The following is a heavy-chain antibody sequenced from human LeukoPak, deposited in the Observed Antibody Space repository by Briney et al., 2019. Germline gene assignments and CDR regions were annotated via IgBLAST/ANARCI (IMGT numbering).Heavy chain of an antibody. CDR3: ARVVGLRWLRRHWFDY. CDR1: GGSISSGDYY. J-gene: IGHJ4*02. D-gene: IGHD4-23*01. V-gene: IGHV4-30-4*02. Sequence: PSETLSLTCTVSGGSISSGDYYWSWIRQPPGKGLEWIGYIYYSGSTYYNPSLKSRVTISVDTSKNQFSLKLSSVTAADTAVYYCARVVGLRWLRRHWFDYWGQGTLVTVSS. CDR2: IYYSGST.